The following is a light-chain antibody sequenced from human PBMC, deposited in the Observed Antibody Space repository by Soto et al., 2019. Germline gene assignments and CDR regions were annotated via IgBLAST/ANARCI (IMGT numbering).Light chain of an antibody. V-gene: IGKV4-1*01. CDR1: QSVLYSSNNKNY. CDR3: QHYYSTPPT. Sequence: DIVMTQSTDSLAVSLGERATINCKSSQSVLYSSNNKNYLAWYQQKPGQPPKLLIYWASTRESGVPDRFSGSGSGTDFTLTISSLQAEDVAVYYCQHYYSTPPTFGQGTKLEIK. CDR2: WAS. J-gene: IGKJ2*01.